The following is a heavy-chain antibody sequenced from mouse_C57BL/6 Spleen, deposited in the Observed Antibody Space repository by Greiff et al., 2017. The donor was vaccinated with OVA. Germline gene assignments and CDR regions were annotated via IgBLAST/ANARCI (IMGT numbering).Heavy chain of an antibody. D-gene: IGHD2-2*01. CDR1: GYSITSGYY. CDR2: ISYDGSN. CDR3: ARSSMVTTVDY. V-gene: IGHV3-6*01. Sequence: EVKLKESGPGLVKPSQSLSFSCSVSGYSITSGYYWCWIRQSPGNQLAWMGYISYDGSNNYNPSLKNRISITRDTSKNPFYLKFNSVTTEDTATYYCARSSMVTTVDYWGQGTTLTVSS. J-gene: IGHJ2*01.